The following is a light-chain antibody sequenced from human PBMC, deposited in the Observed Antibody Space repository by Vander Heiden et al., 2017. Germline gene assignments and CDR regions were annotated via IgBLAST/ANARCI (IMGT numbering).Light chain of an antibody. Sequence: DIQMTQSPSTLSASVGDRVTITCRARQSISSWLAWYQQKPGKAPKLLIYKASSLESGVPSRFSGSGSGTEFTLTISSLQPDDFATYYCQQYNSYSPWNTFGQGTKLEIK. CDR1: QSISSW. CDR2: KAS. J-gene: IGKJ2*01. V-gene: IGKV1-5*03. CDR3: QQYNSYSPWNT.